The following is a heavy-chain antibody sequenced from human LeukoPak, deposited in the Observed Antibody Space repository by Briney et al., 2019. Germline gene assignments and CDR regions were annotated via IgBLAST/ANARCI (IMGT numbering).Heavy chain of an antibody. CDR3: AREKTQVRYDSSGYYLDY. Sequence: PGGSLRLSCAASGFTFSSYWMSWVRQAPGKGLEWVANIKQDGSEKYYVDSVKGRFTISRDNAKNSLYLQMNSLRAEDTAVYCCAREKTQVRYDSSGYYLDYWGQGTLVTVSS. D-gene: IGHD3-22*01. J-gene: IGHJ4*02. CDR1: GFTFSSYW. CDR2: IKQDGSEK. V-gene: IGHV3-7*01.